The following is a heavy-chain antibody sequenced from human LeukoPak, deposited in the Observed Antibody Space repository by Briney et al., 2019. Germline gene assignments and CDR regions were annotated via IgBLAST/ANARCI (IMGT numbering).Heavy chain of an antibody. CDR3: ARNYGAYPHFDY. J-gene: IGHJ4*02. CDR1: GYTFTSYY. V-gene: IGHV1-46*01. Sequence: ASVKVSCKASGYTFTSYYMHWVRQAPGQGLEWMGIINPIGGSTSYAQKFQGRVTMTRDTSTSTVYMELSSLRSEDTAVYYCARNYGAYPHFDYWGQGTLVTVSS. CDR2: INPIGGST. D-gene: IGHD4-17*01.